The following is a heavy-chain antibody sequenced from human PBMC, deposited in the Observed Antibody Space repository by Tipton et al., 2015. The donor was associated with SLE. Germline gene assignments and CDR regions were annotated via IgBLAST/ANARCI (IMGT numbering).Heavy chain of an antibody. Sequence: QLVQSGAEVKKPGASVKVSCKASGYTFTSYGISWVRQAPGQGLEWIGWISGYNGKTNYAQKIQGRVTMTTDTSTSTAYMELRSLRSDDTAVYYCALWPITIFGVVAYYWGQGTLVTVSS. CDR3: ALWPITIFGVVAYY. CDR2: ISGYNGKT. J-gene: IGHJ4*02. D-gene: IGHD3-3*01. CDR1: GYTFTSYG. V-gene: IGHV1-18*01.